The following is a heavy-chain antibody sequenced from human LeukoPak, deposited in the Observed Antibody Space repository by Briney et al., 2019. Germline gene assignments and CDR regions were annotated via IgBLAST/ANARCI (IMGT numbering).Heavy chain of an antibody. V-gene: IGHV4-34*01. Sequence: SETLSLTCAVYGGSFSGYFWSWIRQPPGKGLEWIGEVNHSGRTNYNPSLKSRVTISVDTSKNQFSLNLNPVTAADTAVYYCAGGHFQRDYWGQGTLVTVSS. D-gene: IGHD2/OR15-2a*01. CDR2: VNHSGRT. J-gene: IGHJ4*02. CDR3: AGGHFQRDY. CDR1: GGSFSGYF.